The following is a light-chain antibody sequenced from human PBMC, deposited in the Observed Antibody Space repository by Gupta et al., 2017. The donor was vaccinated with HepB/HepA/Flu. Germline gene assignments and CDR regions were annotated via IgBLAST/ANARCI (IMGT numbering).Light chain of an antibody. CDR3: QQDCSPWT. Sequence: EIVLTQSPGTLSLSPGERATLSCRASQSVSSYYLAWYQHKPGQAPRLLIYGASSRAIGIPDRFSGSGSGTDFTLTSSGREPDDSAIYYWQQDCSPWTFGQGTKVEIK. CDR2: GAS. V-gene: IGKV3-20*01. J-gene: IGKJ1*01. CDR1: QSVSSYY.